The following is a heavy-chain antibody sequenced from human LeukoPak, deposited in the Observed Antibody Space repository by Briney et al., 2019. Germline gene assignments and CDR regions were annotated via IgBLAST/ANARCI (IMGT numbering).Heavy chain of an antibody. CDR3: ARVKGPSIVGATTYYYYYGTDV. Sequence: SETLSLTCTVSGGSISSSSYYWGWIRQPPGKGLEWIGYIYYSGSTYYNPSLKSRVTISVDTSKNQFSLKLSSVTAADTAVYYCARVKGPSIVGATTYYYYYGTDVWGQGTTVTVSS. CDR1: GGSISSSSYY. CDR2: IYYSGST. D-gene: IGHD1-26*01. V-gene: IGHV4-30-4*08. J-gene: IGHJ6*02.